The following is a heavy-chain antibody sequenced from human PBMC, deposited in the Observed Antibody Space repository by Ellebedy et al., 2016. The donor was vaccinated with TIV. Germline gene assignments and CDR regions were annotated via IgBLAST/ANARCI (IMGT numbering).Heavy chain of an antibody. CDR2: ITSSGDIK. Sequence: GGSLRLSCAGSGFNFSDYCMSWVRQAPGKGLEWLAYITSSGDIKYYTDSVEGRFTISRDNANSSLHLQMNRLRAEDTAAYYCTRDPGSTRFYYYYGMDVWGQGTTVTVSS. CDR1: GFNFSDYC. V-gene: IGHV3-11*01. J-gene: IGHJ6*02. D-gene: IGHD2-2*01. CDR3: TRDPGSTRFYYYYGMDV.